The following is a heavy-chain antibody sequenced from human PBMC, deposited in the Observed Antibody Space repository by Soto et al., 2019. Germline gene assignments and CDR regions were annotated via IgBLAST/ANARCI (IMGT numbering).Heavy chain of an antibody. V-gene: IGHV3-21*01. J-gene: IGHJ6*02. CDR1: GFTFSSYS. CDR2: ISSSSSYI. CDR3: ARDLTPVVPADYYYYYGMDV. Sequence: GGSLRLSCAASGFTFSSYSMNWVRQAPGKGLEWVSSISSSSSYIYYVDSVKGRFTISRDNAKNSLYLQMNSLRAEDTAVYYCARDLTPVVPADYYYYYGMDVWGQGTTVTVSS. D-gene: IGHD2-2*01.